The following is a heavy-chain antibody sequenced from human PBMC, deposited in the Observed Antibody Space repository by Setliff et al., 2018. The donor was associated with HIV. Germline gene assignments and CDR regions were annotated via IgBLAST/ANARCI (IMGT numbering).Heavy chain of an antibody. Sequence: ASVKVSCKASGSTFSTYDINWVRQAPGQGPEWMGWMNPNSGNTGYAPKLQGWVTMTRDTSISTAYMELSRLRSDDTAVYYCARVDWGYSSNWSIDYWGQGMLVTVSS. V-gene: IGHV1-8*01. D-gene: IGHD6-13*01. J-gene: IGHJ4*02. CDR2: MNPNSGNT. CDR1: GSTFSTYD. CDR3: ARVDWGYSSNWSIDY.